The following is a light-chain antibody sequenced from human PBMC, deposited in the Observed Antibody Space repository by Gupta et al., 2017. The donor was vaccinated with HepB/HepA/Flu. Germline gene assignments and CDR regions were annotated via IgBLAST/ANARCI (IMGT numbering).Light chain of an antibody. Sequence: VVLTQSPLSLPVTLGQPASISCTSSRSLVSTDGNTYFDWFHQGPGQSPRRLIYKVSKRDSGVPDRCSGSGSGTDFTLKISRVEAEDLGVDYCMQYKWWPHTFGQGTKLEIK. J-gene: IGKJ2*01. CDR2: KVS. CDR3: MQYKWWPHT. CDR1: RSLVSTDGNTY. V-gene: IGKV2-30*01.